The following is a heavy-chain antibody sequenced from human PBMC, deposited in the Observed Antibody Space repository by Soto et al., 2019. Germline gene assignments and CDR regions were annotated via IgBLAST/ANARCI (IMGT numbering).Heavy chain of an antibody. J-gene: IGHJ4*02. CDR1: GYTFTSYG. Sequence: QVQLVQSGAEVKKPGASGKISCKASGYTFTSYGSCWVRQAPVQGLEGMGWISAYNGNAHYAQKLQGRVTMTTDTSTSKAYMELRSLRSDDTAMYYCARDRGSYALDYWRQGTLVTVAS. CDR2: ISAYNGNA. CDR3: ARDRGSYALDY. V-gene: IGHV1-18*01. D-gene: IGHD1-26*01.